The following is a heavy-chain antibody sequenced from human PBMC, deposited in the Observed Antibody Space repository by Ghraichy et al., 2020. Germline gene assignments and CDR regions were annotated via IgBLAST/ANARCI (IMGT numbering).Heavy chain of an antibody. D-gene: IGHD2-8*01. Sequence: GESLNISCVASGFTFSSYDMNWVRQAPGKGLEWLSYISTSGSSIYYADSVKGRFTISRDNARNSLYLQMNSLRAEDTAVYYCARDARMSVWGQRTLVTVSS. CDR3: ARDARMSV. CDR2: ISTSGSSI. CDR1: GFTFSSYD. J-gene: IGHJ4*02. V-gene: IGHV3-48*03.